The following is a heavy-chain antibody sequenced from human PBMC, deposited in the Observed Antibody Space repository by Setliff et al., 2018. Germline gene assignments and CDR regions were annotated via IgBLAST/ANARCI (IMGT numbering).Heavy chain of an antibody. Sequence: SETLSLTCAVYGGSFSDYYWSWIRQSPGKGLEWIGEINHSGSTNYNPSLKTRVTISVDMSKNQFSLTLSSVTAADTAVYYCARETTMTYYFYYMDVWGKGTTVTVSS. D-gene: IGHD4-17*01. CDR1: GGSFSDYY. J-gene: IGHJ6*03. V-gene: IGHV4-34*01. CDR2: INHSGST. CDR3: ARETTMTYYFYYMDV.